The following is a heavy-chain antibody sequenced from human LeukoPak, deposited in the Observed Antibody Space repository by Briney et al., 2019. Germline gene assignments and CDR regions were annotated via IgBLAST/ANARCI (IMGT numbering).Heavy chain of an antibody. D-gene: IGHD4-11*01. CDR1: GGSISSHY. J-gene: IGHJ4*02. Sequence: SETLSLTCTVSGGSISSHYWSWIRQSPGKGLEWIGFMHYRGNTNSNPSLRSRVTISMDTSKNQFSLKMSSVTAADTAVYYCAKSVKFEDYTSLPFDSWGQGTLVTVSS. CDR3: AKSVKFEDYTSLPFDS. V-gene: IGHV4-59*11. CDR2: MHYRGNT.